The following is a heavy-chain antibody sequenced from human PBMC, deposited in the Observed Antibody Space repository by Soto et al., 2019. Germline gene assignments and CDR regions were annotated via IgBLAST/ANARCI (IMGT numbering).Heavy chain of an antibody. J-gene: IGHJ6*02. V-gene: IGHV3-15*07. CDR2: IKSKTDGGTT. D-gene: IGHD2-15*01. CDR3: TTTPMEGYCSGGSCYWYYYYGMDV. CDR1: GFTFSNAW. Sequence: GGSLRLSCAASGFTFSNAWMNWVRQAPGKGLEWVGRIKSKTDGGTTDYAAPVKGRFTISRDDSKNTLYLQMNSLKTEDTAVYYCTTTPMEGYCSGGSCYWYYYYGMDVWGQGTTVTVSS.